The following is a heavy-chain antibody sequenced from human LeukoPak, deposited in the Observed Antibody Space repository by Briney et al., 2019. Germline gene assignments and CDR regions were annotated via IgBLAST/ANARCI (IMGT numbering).Heavy chain of an antibody. CDR1: GFTFSSYS. D-gene: IGHD3-22*01. CDR2: ISSSSSYI. J-gene: IGHJ4*02. Sequence: GGSLRLSCAASGFTFSSYSMNWVRQAPGKGLEWVSSISSSSSYIYYADSVKGRFTISRDNAKNSLYLQMNSLRAEDTAVYYCARDRTYYYDSSGHLDYWGQGTLVTVSS. CDR3: ARDRTYYYDSSGHLDY. V-gene: IGHV3-21*01.